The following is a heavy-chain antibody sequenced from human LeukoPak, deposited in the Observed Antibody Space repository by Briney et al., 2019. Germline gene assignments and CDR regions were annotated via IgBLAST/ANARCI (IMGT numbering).Heavy chain of an antibody. CDR2: IYSGGST. J-gene: IGHJ4*02. Sequence: GGSLRLSCAASGFTVSSNYMSWVRQAPGKGLEWVSVIYSGGSTYYADSVKGRFTISRHNSKNTLYLQMNSLRAEDTAVYYCARKNVEMATTFESLDYWGQGTLVTVSS. V-gene: IGHV3-53*04. D-gene: IGHD5-24*01. CDR3: ARKNVEMATTFESLDY. CDR1: GFTVSSNY.